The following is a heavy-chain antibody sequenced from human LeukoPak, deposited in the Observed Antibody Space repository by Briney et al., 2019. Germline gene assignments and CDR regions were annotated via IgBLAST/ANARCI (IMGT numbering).Heavy chain of an antibody. CDR3: AREGLVDFWSGYYYNWFDP. J-gene: IGHJ5*02. CDR1: GVTFSSYW. Sequence: HPGGSLRLSCAASGVTFSSYWMHWVRQAPGKGLVWVSRINSDGSSTSYADSVKGRFTISRDNAKNTLYLQMNSLRAEDTAVYYCAREGLVDFWSGYYYNWFDPWGKGTLVTVSS. D-gene: IGHD3-3*01. V-gene: IGHV3-74*01. CDR2: INSDGSST.